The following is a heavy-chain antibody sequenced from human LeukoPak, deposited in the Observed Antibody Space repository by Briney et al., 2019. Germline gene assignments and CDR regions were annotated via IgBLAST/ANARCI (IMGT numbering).Heavy chain of an antibody. Sequence: GGSLRLSCAASGFTVSNNYMSWVRQTPGKGLEWVSVIYVGGSANYADSVKGRFTISGDSSKNTLYLQMNSLRAEDTAVYYCARLKIDGTHFDYWGQGTLVTVSS. V-gene: IGHV3-53*01. CDR1: GFTVSNNY. D-gene: IGHD3-9*01. CDR3: ARLKIDGTHFDY. J-gene: IGHJ4*02. CDR2: IYVGGSA.